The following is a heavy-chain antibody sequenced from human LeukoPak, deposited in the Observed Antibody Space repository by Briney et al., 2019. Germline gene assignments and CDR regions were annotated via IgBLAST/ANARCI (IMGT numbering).Heavy chain of an antibody. CDR1: GFTFSNAW. D-gene: IGHD1-14*01. CDR3: TTDRTPRGTTNWFDP. V-gene: IGHV3-15*01. CDR2: IKSKTDGGTT. Sequence: GGSLRLSCAASGFTFSNAWMSWVRQAPGKGLEWVGRIKSKTDGGTTDYAAPVKGRFTISRDDSKNTLYLQMNSLKTEDTAVYYCTTDRTPRGTTNWFDPWGQGTLVTVSS. J-gene: IGHJ5*02.